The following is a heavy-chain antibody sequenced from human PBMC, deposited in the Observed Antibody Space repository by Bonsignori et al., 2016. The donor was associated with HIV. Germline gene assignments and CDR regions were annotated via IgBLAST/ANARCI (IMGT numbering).Heavy chain of an antibody. V-gene: IGHV1-8*01. Sequence: ASVKVSCKASGYTFTSYDINWVRQATGQGLEWMGWMNPNSGNTGYAQKFQGRVTMTRNTSISTAYMELSSLRSEDTAVYYCARGGASTPTFWYYYYYMDVWGKGTTVTVSS. J-gene: IGHJ6*03. CDR3: ARGGASTPTFWYYYYYMDV. CDR1: GYTFTSYD. CDR2: MNPNSGNT. D-gene: IGHD3-3*01.